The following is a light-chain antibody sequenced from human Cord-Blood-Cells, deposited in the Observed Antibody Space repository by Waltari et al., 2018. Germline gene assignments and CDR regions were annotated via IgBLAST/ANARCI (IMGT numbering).Light chain of an antibody. V-gene: IGKV2-29*02. Sequence: QSPQLLIYEVSSRFSGVPDRFSGSGSGTDFTLKISRVEAEDVGVYYCMQGIHLQGHGTFGQGTKVEIK. CDR2: EVS. CDR3: MQGIHLQGHGT. J-gene: IGKJ1*01.